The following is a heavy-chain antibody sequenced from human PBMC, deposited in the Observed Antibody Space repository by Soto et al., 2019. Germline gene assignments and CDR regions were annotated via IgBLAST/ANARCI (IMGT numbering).Heavy chain of an antibody. CDR2: MSYDGSKQ. D-gene: IGHD5-18*01. V-gene: IGHV3-30-3*01. Sequence: QVQLVESGGGVVQPGRSLRLSCVGSGFTFSNSPIHWVRQAPGKGLEWVSVMSYDGSKQYYADSVKGRFTISRDNSKNTLYLQVNSLRVEDTAIYYCAREEYSAHYFDYWGQGTLVTVSS. J-gene: IGHJ4*02. CDR1: GFTFSNSP. CDR3: AREEYSAHYFDY.